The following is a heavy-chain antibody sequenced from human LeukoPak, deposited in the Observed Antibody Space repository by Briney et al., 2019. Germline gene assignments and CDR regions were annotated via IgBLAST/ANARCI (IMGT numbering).Heavy chain of an antibody. CDR3: AREGYDSSYY. CDR2: IYYSGST. CDR1: GGSISSGDYY. V-gene: IGHV4-31*03. D-gene: IGHD3-22*01. Sequence: SETLSLTCTVSGGSISSGDYYWSWIRQHPGKGLEWIGNIYYSGSTYYNPSLKSRVTISVDTSKSQFSLKPSSVTAADTAVYYCAREGYDSSYYWGQGTLVTVSS. J-gene: IGHJ4*02.